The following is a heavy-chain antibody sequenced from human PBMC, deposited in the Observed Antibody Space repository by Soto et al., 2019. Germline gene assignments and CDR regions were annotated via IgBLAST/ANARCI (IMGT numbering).Heavy chain of an antibody. D-gene: IGHD7-27*01. J-gene: IGHJ4*02. CDR2: IYYSGST. CDR3: ASYGTGAADY. V-gene: IGHV4-59*01. CDR1: GGSISSYY. Sequence: SETLSLTCTASGGSISSYYWSSIRQPPGKGLEWIGYIYYSGSTNYNPSLKSRVTISVDTSKNQFPLKLSSVTAADTAVYYCASYGTGAADYWGQGTLVTVSS.